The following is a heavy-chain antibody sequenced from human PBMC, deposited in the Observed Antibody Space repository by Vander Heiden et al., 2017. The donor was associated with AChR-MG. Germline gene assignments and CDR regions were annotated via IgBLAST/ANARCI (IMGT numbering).Heavy chain of an antibody. CDR1: GFTFSSYS. CDR2: ISSSSSYI. Sequence: EVQLVESGGGLVKPGGSLRLSCAASGFTFSSYSMNWVRQGPGKGLEWGSSISSSSSYIYYADSGKGRFTISRDNAKNSRYLQMNSLSAEQTAVYYCARDGVRVWEWHKWFDPWCQGRLVADSS. CDR3: ARDGVRVWEWHKWFDP. J-gene: IGHJ5*02. V-gene: IGHV3-21*01. D-gene: IGHD3-3*01.